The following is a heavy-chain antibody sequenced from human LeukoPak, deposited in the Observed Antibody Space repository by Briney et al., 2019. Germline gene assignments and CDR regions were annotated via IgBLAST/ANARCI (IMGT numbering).Heavy chain of an antibody. Sequence: PRASVKVSCKASGYTFTSYGISWVRQAPGQGLEWMGLISAYNGNTNYAQKLQGRVTMTTDTSTSTAYMELRSLRSDDTAVYYCARDVYRAMVGPCYFDYWGQGTLVTVSS. CDR2: ISAYNGNT. J-gene: IGHJ4*02. CDR3: ARDVYRAMVGPCYFDY. CDR1: GYTFTSYG. V-gene: IGHV1-18*01. D-gene: IGHD5-18*01.